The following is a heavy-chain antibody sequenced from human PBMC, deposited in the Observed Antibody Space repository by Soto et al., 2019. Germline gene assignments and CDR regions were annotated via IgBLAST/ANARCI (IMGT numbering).Heavy chain of an antibody. CDR2: ISYDGSNK. J-gene: IGHJ4*02. Sequence: GGSLRLSCAASGFTFSSYGMHWVRQAPGKGLEWVAVISYDGSNKYYADSVKGRFTISRDNSKNTLYLQMNSLRAEDTAVYYCAKDPSSGWYGYYFDYWGQGTLVTVSS. V-gene: IGHV3-30*18. CDR3: AKDPSSGWYGYYFDY. CDR1: GFTFSSYG. D-gene: IGHD6-19*01.